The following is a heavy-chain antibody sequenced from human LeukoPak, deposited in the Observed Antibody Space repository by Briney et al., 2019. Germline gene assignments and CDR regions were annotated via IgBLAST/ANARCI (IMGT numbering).Heavy chain of an antibody. Sequence: SSETLSLTCTVSGGSISSYYWSWIRQPPGKGLEWTGYIYYSGSTNYNPSLKSRVTISVDTSKNQFSLKLSSVTAADTAVYYCARHVGTSLPQLSMDVWRQGTTVTVS. CDR1: GGSISSYY. CDR3: ARHVGTSLPQLSMDV. CDR2: IYYSGST. V-gene: IGHV4-59*08. J-gene: IGHJ6*02. D-gene: IGHD6-13*01.